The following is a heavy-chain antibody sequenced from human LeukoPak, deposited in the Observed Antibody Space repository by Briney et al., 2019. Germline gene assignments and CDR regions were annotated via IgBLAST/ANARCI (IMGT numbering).Heavy chain of an antibody. Sequence: GRSLRLSCAASGFTFSSYGMHWVRQAPGKGLEWAAVISYDGSNKYYADSVKGRFTISRDNSKNTLYLQMNSLRAEDTAVYYCAKDLVPAAGNYYYGMDVWGQGTTVTVSS. D-gene: IGHD2-2*01. CDR2: ISYDGSNK. V-gene: IGHV3-30*18. CDR1: GFTFSSYG. CDR3: AKDLVPAAGNYYYGMDV. J-gene: IGHJ6*02.